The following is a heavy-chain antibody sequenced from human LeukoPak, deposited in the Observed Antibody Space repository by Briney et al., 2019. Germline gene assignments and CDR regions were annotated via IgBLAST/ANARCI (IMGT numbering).Heavy chain of an antibody. V-gene: IGHV4-31*03. CDR2: IYYSGST. D-gene: IGHD6-13*01. J-gene: IGHJ4*02. CDR3: ARESAGSWYGPPIDY. CDR1: GGSISSGGYY. Sequence: KPSETLSLTCTVSGGSISSGGYYWSWIRQHPGKGLEWIGYIYYSGSTYYNPSLKSRVTISVDTSKNQFSLKLSSVTAADTAVYYCARESAGSWYGPPIDYWGQGTLVTVSS.